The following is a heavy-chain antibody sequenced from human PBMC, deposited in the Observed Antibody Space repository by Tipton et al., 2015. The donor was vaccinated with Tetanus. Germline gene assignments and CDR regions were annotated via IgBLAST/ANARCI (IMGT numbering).Heavy chain of an antibody. CDR3: VRDRAAAGGSDY. V-gene: IGHV1-69*01. D-gene: IGHD6-25*01. CDR1: GDAFSRFA. J-gene: IGHJ4*02. Sequence: QSGAEVKRPGSSVTVSRKTSGDAFSRFALSWVRQAPGQGLEWMGGIIPASGATNYAHKFQGRVTMTADVSTTTVHMELSNLRSDDTAVYYCVRDRAAAGGSDYWGQGTLVTV. CDR2: IIPASGAT.